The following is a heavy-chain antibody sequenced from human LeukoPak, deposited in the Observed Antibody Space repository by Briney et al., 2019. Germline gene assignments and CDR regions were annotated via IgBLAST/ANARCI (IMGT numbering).Heavy chain of an antibody. CDR3: AREEVLLWFGEKGLDY. J-gene: IGHJ4*02. CDR1: GYTFTSYY. V-gene: IGHV1-2*02. Sequence: GASMKVSCKASGYTFTSYYINWVRQAPGQGLEWMGWINPNSGGTNYAQKFQGRVTMTRDTSISTAYMELSRLRSDDTAVYYCAREEVLLWFGEKGLDYWGQGTLVTVSS. D-gene: IGHD3-10*01. CDR2: INPNSGGT.